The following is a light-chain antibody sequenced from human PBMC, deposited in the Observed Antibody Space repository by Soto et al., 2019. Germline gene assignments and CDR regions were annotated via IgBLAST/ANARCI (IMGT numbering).Light chain of an antibody. CDR2: DAS. CDR1: QSVSSY. CDR3: QQRSNWPSLT. J-gene: IGKJ5*01. Sequence: EIVLTQSPATLSLSPGERATLSCGGSQSVSSYLAWYQQKPGQAPTLLIYDASNRATGIPARFSGSGSGTDFTLAISSLEPEDFAVYYCQQRSNWPSLTFGQGTRLEIK. V-gene: IGKV3-11*01.